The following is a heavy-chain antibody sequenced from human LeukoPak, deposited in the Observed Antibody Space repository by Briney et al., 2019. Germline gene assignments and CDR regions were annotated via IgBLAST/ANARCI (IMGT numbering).Heavy chain of an antibody. J-gene: IGHJ5*02. V-gene: IGHV4-59*01. D-gene: IGHD4-17*01. CDR2: IYYSGST. CDR3: ARVRSAYGSLTNWFDP. CDR1: GSSISSYY. Sequence: SETLSLTCTVSGSSISSYYWSWIRQPPGKGLEWIGYIYYSGSTNYNPSLKSRVTISVDTSKNQFSLKLSSVTAADTAVYYCARVRSAYGSLTNWFDPWGQGTLVTVSS.